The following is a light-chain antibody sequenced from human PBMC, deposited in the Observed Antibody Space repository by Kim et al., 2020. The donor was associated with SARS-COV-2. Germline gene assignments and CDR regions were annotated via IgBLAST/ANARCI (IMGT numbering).Light chain of an antibody. Sequence: SSELTQDPAVSVALGQTVRITCQGDSLRSYYASWYQQKPGQAPVLVFYGKNNRPSGIPDRFSGSSSGNTASLTITGAQAEDEADYYCNSRDSSGNHLVFGGGTQLTVL. CDR2: GKN. CDR3: NSRDSSGNHLV. CDR1: SLRSYY. V-gene: IGLV3-19*01. J-gene: IGLJ2*01.